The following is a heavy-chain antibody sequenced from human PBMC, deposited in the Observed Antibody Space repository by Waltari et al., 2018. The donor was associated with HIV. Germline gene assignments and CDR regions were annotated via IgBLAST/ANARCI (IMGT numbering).Heavy chain of an antibody. CDR3: ARSREYSGYGGTLGITVYYFDY. CDR2: IIPIFGTA. V-gene: IGHV1-69*01. J-gene: IGHJ4*02. CDR1: GGTFSSYA. Sequence: QVQLVQSGAEVKKPGSSVKVSCKASGGTFSSYAISWVRQAPGQGLEWMGGIIPIFGTANYAQKFQGRVTITADESTSTAYMELSSLRSEDTAVYYCARSREYSGYGGTLGITVYYFDYWGQGTLVTVSS. D-gene: IGHD5-12*01.